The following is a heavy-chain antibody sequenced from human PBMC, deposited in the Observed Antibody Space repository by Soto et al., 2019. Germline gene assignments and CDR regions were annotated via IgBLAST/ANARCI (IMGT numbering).Heavy chain of an antibody. D-gene: IGHD6-13*01. CDR2: ISAYNGNT. CDR3: ARDRHSRSWYPNYYYYGMDV. V-gene: IGHV1-18*01. Sequence: ASVKVSCKASGYTFTSYGISWVRQAPGQGLEWMGWISAYNGNTNYAQKLQGRVTMTTDTSTSTAYMELRSPRSDDTAVYYCARDRHSRSWYPNYYYYGMDVWGQ. CDR1: GYTFTSYG. J-gene: IGHJ6*02.